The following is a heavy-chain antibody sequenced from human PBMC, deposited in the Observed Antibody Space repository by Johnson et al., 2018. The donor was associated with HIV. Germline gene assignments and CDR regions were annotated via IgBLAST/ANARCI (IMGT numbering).Heavy chain of an antibody. J-gene: IGHJ3*02. Sequence: VQLVESGGGLVQPGGSLRLSCAASGFTFSTYWMHWVRQAPGKGLVWVSRINSEGSSTTYADSVKGRLTISRDNAKNTLFLQMNSLRAEDTALYYCAKAVASRCSLGAFDIWGQGTMVPVSS. CDR3: AKAVASRCSLGAFDI. D-gene: IGHD2-2*01. V-gene: IGHV3-74*01. CDR1: GFTFSTYW. CDR2: INSEGSST.